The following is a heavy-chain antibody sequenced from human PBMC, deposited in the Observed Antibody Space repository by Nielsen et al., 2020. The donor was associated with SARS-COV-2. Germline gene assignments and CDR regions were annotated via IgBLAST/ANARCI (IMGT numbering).Heavy chain of an antibody. V-gene: IGHV4-34*01. CDR1: GGSFSGYY. CDR2: IHPSGNT. D-gene: IGHD6-13*01. J-gene: IGHJ4*02. Sequence: SETLSLTCAVYGGSFSGYYWNWIRQPPGKGLEWIGAIHPSGNTNYNPSLESRVTMSLDTSKNQFSLKLSSVTAADTAVYYCAKGTDSRKQGYWGQGTLVTVSA. CDR3: AKGTDSRKQGY.